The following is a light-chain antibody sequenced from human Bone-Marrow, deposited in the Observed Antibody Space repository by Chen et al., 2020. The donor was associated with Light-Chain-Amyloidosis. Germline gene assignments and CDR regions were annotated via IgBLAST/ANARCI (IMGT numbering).Light chain of an antibody. J-gene: IGKJ4*01. CDR1: QTISSNY. Sequence: EIVLTQSPGTLSLSPGEGANLSCRASQTISSNYLTWYQQKFGQAPRLLIYGSSSRATGIPDRFTGSVSGTDFTLTIHRLEPEDFAMYYCQQYGTSPLTFGGGTKVEIK. CDR3: QQYGTSPLT. V-gene: IGKV3-20*01. CDR2: GSS.